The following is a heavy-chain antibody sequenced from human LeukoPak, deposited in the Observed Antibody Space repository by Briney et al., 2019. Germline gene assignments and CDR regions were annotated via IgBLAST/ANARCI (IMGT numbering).Heavy chain of an antibody. D-gene: IGHD3-10*01. Sequence: GGSLRLSCPASGFTFSTYWMSWVRQAPGEGPEWMANIKQDGSEKYYVDSVKGRFTISRDNAKKSLYLQMNSLRAEDTAMYYCTRERPYNYGSGAFLYYFDSWGQGTLVTVSS. CDR1: GFTFSTYW. V-gene: IGHV3-7*01. J-gene: IGHJ4*02. CDR3: TRERPYNYGSGAFLYYFDS. CDR2: IKQDGSEK.